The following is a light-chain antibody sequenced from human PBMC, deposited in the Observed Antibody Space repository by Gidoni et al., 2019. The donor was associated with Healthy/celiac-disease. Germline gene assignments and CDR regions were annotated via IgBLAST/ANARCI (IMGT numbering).Light chain of an antibody. CDR3: QSADSSGTYPV. CDR2: KDS. CDR1: ALPKQY. V-gene: IGLV3-25*02. Sequence: SYELTQPPSVSVAPGQTARITCAGDALPKQYAYWYQQKPGQAPVLVIYKDSERPSVTPERFSGSSSGTTVTLTISGVQAEDEADYYCQSADSSGTYPVFGGGTKLTVL. J-gene: IGLJ2*01.